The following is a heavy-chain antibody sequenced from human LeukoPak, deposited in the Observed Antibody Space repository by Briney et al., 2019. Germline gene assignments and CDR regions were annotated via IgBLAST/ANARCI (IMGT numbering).Heavy chain of an antibody. CDR1: GYTFTDYY. D-gene: IGHD5-24*01. CDR3: ARVVVRDANNYKDY. J-gene: IGHJ4*02. V-gene: IGHV1-2*02. Sequence: ASVKVSCKASGYTFTDYYLHWVRQAPGQGLEWMGWIHPNSGGTNYAQKFQGRVTMTRDTSISTAYLDLSRLRSDDTAVYYCARVVVRDANNYKDYWGQGTLVTVSS. CDR2: IHPNSGGT.